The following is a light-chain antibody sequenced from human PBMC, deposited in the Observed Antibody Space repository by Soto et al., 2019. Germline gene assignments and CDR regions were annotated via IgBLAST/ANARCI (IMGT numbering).Light chain of an antibody. Sequence: QSALAQPASVSGSPGQTITISCTGSSSDVGGYNYVSWYQQHPGKAPKLMIYEVNNRPSGVSNRFSGYKSGNTASLALSGPQDWDEAGYYCSSFTSSSTQVLGGGTQLTVL. CDR3: SSFTSSSTQV. V-gene: IGLV2-14*01. J-gene: IGLJ3*02. CDR1: SSDVGGYNY. CDR2: EVN.